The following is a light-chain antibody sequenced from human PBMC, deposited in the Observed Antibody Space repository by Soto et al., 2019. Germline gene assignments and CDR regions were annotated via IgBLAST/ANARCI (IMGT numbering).Light chain of an antibody. V-gene: IGLV2-14*01. J-gene: IGLJ1*01. Sequence: QSVLTQPASVSGSPGQSITISCTGTSSDVGGYNYVSWSQQHPGKAPQLMIYEVSNRPSGVSNRFSGSKSGNTASLTISGLQAEEEADYYCSSYTSSSTYVFGTGTKVTVL. CDR2: EVS. CDR3: SSYTSSSTYV. CDR1: SSDVGGYNY.